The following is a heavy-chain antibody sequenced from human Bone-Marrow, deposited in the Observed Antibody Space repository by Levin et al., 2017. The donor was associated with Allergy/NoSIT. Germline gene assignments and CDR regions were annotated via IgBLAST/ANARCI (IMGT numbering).Heavy chain of an antibody. D-gene: IGHD3-9*01. CDR1: GFTFSSYS. Sequence: PGGSLRLSCAASGFTFSSYSMNWVRQAPGKGLEWVSYISSSSSTIYYADSVKGRFTISRDNAKNSLYLQMNSMRAEDTAVYYCARDPGKIRYFVSHQPHYFDYWGQGTLVTVSS. CDR3: ARDPGKIRYFVSHQPHYFDY. CDR2: ISSSSSTI. V-gene: IGHV3-48*04. J-gene: IGHJ4*02.